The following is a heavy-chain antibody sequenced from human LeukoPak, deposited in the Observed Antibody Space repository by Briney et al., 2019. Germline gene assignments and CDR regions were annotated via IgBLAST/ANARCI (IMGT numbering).Heavy chain of an antibody. CDR1: GFTVSSNY. V-gene: IGHV3-53*01. CDR2: IYTAGTT. Sequence: GGSLRLSCAASGFTVSSNYMSWVRQAPGKGLEWVSHIYTAGTTFYADSVRGRFTISRDNSNNTLYLQVNSLRADDTAVYYCANSGLNRFEYWGQGALVTVSS. CDR3: ANSGLNRFEY. J-gene: IGHJ4*02. D-gene: IGHD2-15*01.